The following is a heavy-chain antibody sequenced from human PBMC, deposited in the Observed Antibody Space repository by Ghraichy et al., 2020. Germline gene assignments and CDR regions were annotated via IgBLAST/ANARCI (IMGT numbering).Heavy chain of an antibody. CDR1: GYTFTGYY. V-gene: IGHV1-2*04. CDR3: ARGGKINIVATKGGKSSGGWFDP. J-gene: IGHJ5*02. Sequence: ASVKVSCKASGYTFTGYYMHWVRQAPGQGLEWMGWINPNSGGTNYAQKFQGWVTMTRDTSISTAYMELSRLRSDDTAVYYCARGGKINIVATKGGKSSGGWFDPWGQGTLVTVSS. D-gene: IGHD5-12*01. CDR2: INPNSGGT.